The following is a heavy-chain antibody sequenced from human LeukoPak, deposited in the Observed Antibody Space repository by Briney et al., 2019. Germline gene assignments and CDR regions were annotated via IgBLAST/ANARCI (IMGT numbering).Heavy chain of an antibody. V-gene: IGHV1-18*01. J-gene: IGHJ3*02. CDR1: GYNFRNYG. CDR2: ITAGDGNT. D-gene: IGHD5-18*01. Sequence: ASVKVSCKASGYNFRNYGIGWVRQAPRQGLEWMGWITAGDGNTNYAQKVQGRVTMTTDTSTSTAYMELRSLRSDDTAVYFCARDSARGYSYGYNAFDIWGQGTMVTVSS. CDR3: ARDSARGYSYGYNAFDI.